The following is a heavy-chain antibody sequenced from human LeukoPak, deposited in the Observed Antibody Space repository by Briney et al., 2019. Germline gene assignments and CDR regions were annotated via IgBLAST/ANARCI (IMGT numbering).Heavy chain of an antibody. V-gene: IGHV3-33*01. J-gene: IGHJ3*02. CDR1: GFTFSNYG. CDR2: IWFDGIRK. Sequence: GGSLRLSCAASGFTFSNYGMHWVRQVPGKGLEWVAAIWFDGIRKYYADSVKGRLTISRDNSKNTLYPQMNSLRAEDTAVYYCARDLEDSSPFGAFDMWGQGTMVTVSS. CDR3: ARDLEDSSPFGAFDM. D-gene: IGHD3-22*01.